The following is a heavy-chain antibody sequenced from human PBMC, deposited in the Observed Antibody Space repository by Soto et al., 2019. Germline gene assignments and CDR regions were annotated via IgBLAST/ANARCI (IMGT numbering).Heavy chain of an antibody. Sequence: SVKVSCKASGFTFTSSAVQWVRQARGQRLEWIGWIVVGSGNTNYAQKFQERVTITRDMSTSTAYMELRSLRSDDTAVYYSASNRGDHYGSGSLDAFDIWGQGTVVTVAS. J-gene: IGHJ3*02. CDR3: ASNRGDHYGSGSLDAFDI. CDR1: GFTFTSSA. D-gene: IGHD3-10*01. CDR2: IVVGSGNT. V-gene: IGHV1-58*01.